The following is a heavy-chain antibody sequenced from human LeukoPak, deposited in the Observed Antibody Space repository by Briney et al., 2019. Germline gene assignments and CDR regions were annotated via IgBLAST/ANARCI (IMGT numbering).Heavy chain of an antibody. D-gene: IGHD1-26*01. CDR2: IYTSGST. V-gene: IGHV4-61*02. J-gene: IGHJ4*02. Sequence: KTSETLSLTCTVSGVSISSGSYYWSWIRQPAGKGLEWIGRIYTSGSTNYDPSLKSRVTISVDTSKNQFSQKLSSVTAADTAVYYCARLYSGSYLGKRVDYWGQGTLVTVSS. CDR1: GVSISSGSYY. CDR3: ARLYSGSYLGKRVDY.